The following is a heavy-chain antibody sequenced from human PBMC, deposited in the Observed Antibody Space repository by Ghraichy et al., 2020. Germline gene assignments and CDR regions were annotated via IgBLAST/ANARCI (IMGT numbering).Heavy chain of an antibody. V-gene: IGHV4-59*08. J-gene: IGHJ6*02. CDR2: IYYSGST. Sequence: SETLSLTCTVSGGSISSYYWSWIRQPPGKGLECIGYIYYSGSTNYNPSLKRRVTISVDTSKNQFSLKLSSVTAADTAVYYCARPSTFGGSVYGMDVWGQGTTVTVSS. D-gene: IGHD3-10*01. CDR1: GGSISSYY. CDR3: ARPSTFGGSVYGMDV.